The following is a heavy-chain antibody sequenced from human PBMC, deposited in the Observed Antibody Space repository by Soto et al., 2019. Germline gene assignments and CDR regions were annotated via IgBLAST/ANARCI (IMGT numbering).Heavy chain of an antibody. CDR2: ISGGGST. CDR3: AGWTTVTPFY. J-gene: IGHJ4*02. CDR1: GFTFSSYA. Sequence: EVPLLESGGGLVQPGGSLRLSCAASGFTFSSYAMSWVRQAPGKGLEWVSAISGGGSTYYADSVKGRFTISRDNSKNTLYLQMNSLRAEDTAVYYCAGWTTVTPFYWGQGTLVTVSS. V-gene: IGHV3-23*01. D-gene: IGHD4-17*01.